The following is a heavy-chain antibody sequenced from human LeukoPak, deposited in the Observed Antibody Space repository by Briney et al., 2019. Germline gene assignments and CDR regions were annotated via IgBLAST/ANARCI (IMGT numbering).Heavy chain of an antibody. CDR3: ARFYYDSSGYRKNWFDP. CDR1: GGSFSGYY. D-gene: IGHD3-22*01. J-gene: IGHJ5*02. V-gene: IGHV4-34*01. Sequence: SETLSLTCAVYGGSFSGYYWSWIRQPPGKGLEWIGEINHSGSTNYNPSLKSRVTISVDTSKNQFSLKLSSVTAADTAVYYCARFYYDSSGYRKNWFDPWGQGTLVTVSS. CDR2: INHSGST.